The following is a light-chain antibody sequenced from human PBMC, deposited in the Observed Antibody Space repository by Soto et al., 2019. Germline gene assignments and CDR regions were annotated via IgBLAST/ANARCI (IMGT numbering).Light chain of an antibody. CDR2: AAS. V-gene: IGKV1D-12*01. CDR3: QQANSFPPT. CDR1: QGIGSW. J-gene: IGKJ4*01. Sequence: DIQLAQSPSSVSASVGDRVTITCRASQGIGSWLAWYQQKPGKAPKLLIYAASTLQSGVPSRFSGSGSGTDFTLTISSLQPEDFASYHCQQANSFPPTFGGGTNVDIQ.